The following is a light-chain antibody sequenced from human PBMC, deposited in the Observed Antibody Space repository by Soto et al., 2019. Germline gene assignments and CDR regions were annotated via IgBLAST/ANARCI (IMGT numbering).Light chain of an antibody. CDR2: EVS. Sequence: QSVLTQPASVSGSPGQSITISCTGTSSDVGGYNYVSWYQHHPGKAPKLMIYEVSNRPSGVSNRFSGSKSGNTASLTISGLQAEDEADYYCSSYTSSCTLYVFGSGTKVTVL. CDR3: SSYTSSCTLYV. J-gene: IGLJ1*01. V-gene: IGLV2-14*01. CDR1: SSDVGGYNY.